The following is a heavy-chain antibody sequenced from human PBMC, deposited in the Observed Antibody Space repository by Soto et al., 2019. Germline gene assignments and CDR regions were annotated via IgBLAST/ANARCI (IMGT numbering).Heavy chain of an antibody. V-gene: IGHV1-69*06. CDR2: IVPLFGTA. Sequence: QVQLVQSGAEVRKPGSSVKVSCQASGDTFSSDAINWVRQVPGQGLEWMGRIVPLFGTATYAQKFQGRVTITSHRTPNTAYMDVSSVTSEDSAVYYCAGNGTMVRGLLIGSDDGLHVWGEGTTVSVSP. CDR3: AGNGTMVRGLLIGSDDGLHV. D-gene: IGHD3-10*01. J-gene: IGHJ6*04. CDR1: GDTFSSDA.